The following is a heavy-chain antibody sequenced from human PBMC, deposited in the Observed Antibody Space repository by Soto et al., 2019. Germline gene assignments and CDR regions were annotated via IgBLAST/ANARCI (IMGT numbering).Heavy chain of an antibody. Sequence: LTCTVSGGSISSYYWSWIRQPAGKGLEWIGRIYTSGSTNYNPSLKSRVTMSVDTSKNQFSLKLSSVTAADTAVYYCARVAWNQGPFDYWGQGTLVTVSS. J-gene: IGHJ4*02. CDR3: ARVAWNQGPFDY. CDR2: IYTSGST. CDR1: GGSISSYY. D-gene: IGHD1-1*01. V-gene: IGHV4-4*07.